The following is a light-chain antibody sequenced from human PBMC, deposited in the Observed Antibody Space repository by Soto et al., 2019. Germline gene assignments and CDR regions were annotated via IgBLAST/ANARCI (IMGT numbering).Light chain of an antibody. J-gene: IGKJ5*01. CDR1: QGSSNC. V-gene: IGKV1-33*01. Sequence: DIQMTQSPSSLSASAGDRVTITCQASQGSSNCLNWYMQKPGKAPKLLIYDASHLETGVPSRFSGRGSGTDFTFTISSLQPEDIGKYYCQQYDNLPITFGPGTRLEIK. CDR2: DAS. CDR3: QQYDNLPIT.